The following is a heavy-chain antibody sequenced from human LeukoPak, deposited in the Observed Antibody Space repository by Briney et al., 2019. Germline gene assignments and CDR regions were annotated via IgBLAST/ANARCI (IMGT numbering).Heavy chain of an antibody. Sequence: GGSLRLSCAASGFTFSSYAMSWIRQAPGKGLEWVSAISGSGGSTYYADSVKGRFTISRDNSKNTLYLQMNSLRAEDTAVYYCAKATNYGGNRGAFDIWGQGTMVTVSS. V-gene: IGHV3-23*01. CDR2: ISGSGGST. CDR3: AKATNYGGNRGAFDI. CDR1: GFTFSSYA. D-gene: IGHD4-23*01. J-gene: IGHJ3*02.